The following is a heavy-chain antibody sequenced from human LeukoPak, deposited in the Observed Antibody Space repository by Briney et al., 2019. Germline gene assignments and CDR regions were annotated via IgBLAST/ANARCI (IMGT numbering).Heavy chain of an antibody. D-gene: IGHD2-15*01. CDR3: VRDNPRCCGVVPANIDDY. Sequence: GGSLRLSCAASGFTFSSYAMSWVRQAPGKGLEWVSAISGSGGSTYYADSVKGRFTISRDNSKNTLYLQMHSLRAEDTAVYFCVRDNPRCCGVVPANIDDYWGQGTLVTVSS. J-gene: IGHJ4*02. CDR2: ISGSGGST. V-gene: IGHV3-23*01. CDR1: GFTFSSYA.